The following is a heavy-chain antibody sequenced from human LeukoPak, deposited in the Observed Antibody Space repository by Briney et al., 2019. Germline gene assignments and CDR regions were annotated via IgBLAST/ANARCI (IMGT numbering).Heavy chain of an antibody. Sequence: ETLSLTCTVSGGSISSSSYYWGWIRQPPGKGLEWVSAISGSGGSTYYADSVKGRFTISRDNSKNTLYLQMNSLRAEDTAVYYCAKDRWEPGSYFLHDYWGQGTLVTVSS. V-gene: IGHV3-23*01. CDR2: ISGSGGST. CDR1: GGSISSSSYY. CDR3: AKDRWEPGSYFLHDY. D-gene: IGHD3-10*01. J-gene: IGHJ4*02.